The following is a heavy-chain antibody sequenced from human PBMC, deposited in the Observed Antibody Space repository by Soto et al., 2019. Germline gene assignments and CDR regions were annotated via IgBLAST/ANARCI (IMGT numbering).Heavy chain of an antibody. CDR2: IYPGDSDT. D-gene: IGHD2-21*01. V-gene: IGHV5-51*01. J-gene: IGHJ4*02. CDR1: GYSFPTSW. CDR3: ARHRGPIVGSTQGPRLNFDY. Sequence: GESLKISCEVSGYSFPTSWIAWVRQMPGKGLEWMGIIYPGDSDTRYSLSLQGQFTISADTSTNTAYVQWTSLKPSDTAMYYCARHRGPIVGSTQGPRLNFDYWGQGTLVTVSS.